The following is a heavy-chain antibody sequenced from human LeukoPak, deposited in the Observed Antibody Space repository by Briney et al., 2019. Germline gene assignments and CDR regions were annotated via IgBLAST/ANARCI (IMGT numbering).Heavy chain of an antibody. CDR1: GGSISSSSYY. J-gene: IGHJ4*02. D-gene: IGHD5-24*01. Sequence: SETLSLTCTVSGGSISSSSYYWGWIRQPPGKGLEWIGSIYYSGSTYYNPSLKSRVTISVDTSKNQFSLKLSSVTAADTAVYYCARQYDGSFDYWGQGTLVTVSS. V-gene: IGHV4-39*01. CDR2: IYYSGST. CDR3: ARQYDGSFDY.